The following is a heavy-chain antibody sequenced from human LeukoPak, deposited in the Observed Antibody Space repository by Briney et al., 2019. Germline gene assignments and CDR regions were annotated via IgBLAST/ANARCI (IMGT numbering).Heavy chain of an antibody. CDR2: IYHSGST. CDR1: GYSISSGYY. CDR3: ASVRIVGATRYFDY. D-gene: IGHD1-26*01. J-gene: IGHJ4*02. Sequence: SETLSLTCAVSGYSISSGYYWGWIRQPPGKGLEWIGSIYHSGSTYYNPSLKSRVTISVDTSKNQFSLKLSSVTAADTAVYYCASVRIVGATRYFDYWGQGTLVTVSS. V-gene: IGHV4-38-2*01.